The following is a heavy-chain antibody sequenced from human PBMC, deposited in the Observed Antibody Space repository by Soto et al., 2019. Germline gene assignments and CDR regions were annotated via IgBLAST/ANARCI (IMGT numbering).Heavy chain of an antibody. CDR3: ARSIAAAVDLDY. CDR2: ISAYSGNT. Sequence: ASVKVSCKASGYTFSSYGISWVRQAPGQGLEWMGWISAYSGNTNYAQKLQGRVTMTTDTSTSTAYMEVRSLRSDDTAVYYCARSIAAAVDLDYWGQGTLITVSS. J-gene: IGHJ4*02. V-gene: IGHV1-18*01. CDR1: GYTFSSYG. D-gene: IGHD6-25*01.